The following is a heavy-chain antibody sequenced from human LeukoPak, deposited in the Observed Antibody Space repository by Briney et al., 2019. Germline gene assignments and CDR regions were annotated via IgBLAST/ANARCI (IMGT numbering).Heavy chain of an antibody. CDR3: ARNRLGSYFFDY. D-gene: IGHD1-26*01. CDR2: IYYSGST. Sequence: SETLSLTCTVPGGSISSYYWSWIRQPPGKGLEWIGYIYYSGSTNYNPSLKSRVTISVDTSKNQFSLKLSSVTAADTAVYYCARNRLGSYFFDYWGQGTLVTVSS. CDR1: GGSISSYY. J-gene: IGHJ4*02. V-gene: IGHV4-59*01.